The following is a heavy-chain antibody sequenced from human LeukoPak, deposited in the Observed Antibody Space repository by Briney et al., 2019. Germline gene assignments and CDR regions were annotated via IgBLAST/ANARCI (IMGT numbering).Heavy chain of an antibody. V-gene: IGHV4-39*01. D-gene: IGHD3-9*01. CDR2: IYDSGST. Sequence: MPSETLSLTCTVSGGSIRSSSYYGAWIRQPPGKGLEWIGSIYDSGSTYYHPSLRSPVTISVDTSKNQFSLKLSSVTAAATAVYYCARLELVLRRRYDILTGYYPSWGQGTLVTVSS. CDR3: ARLELVLRRRYDILTGYYPS. CDR1: GGSIRSSSYY. J-gene: IGHJ4*02.